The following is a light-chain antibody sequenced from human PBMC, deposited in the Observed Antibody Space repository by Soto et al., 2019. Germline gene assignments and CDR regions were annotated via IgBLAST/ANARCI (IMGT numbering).Light chain of an antibody. J-gene: IGLJ1*01. CDR3: SSYRASSTTHYV. V-gene: IGLV2-14*03. CDR2: DVT. Sequence: QSALTQPASLSGSPGQSITISCTGTNSDIGGYNYVSWYQQHPGKAPKLIIHDVTNRPSGVSDRFFGSKSGNTASLTISGLQAEDEADYYCSSYRASSTTHYVFGTGTKLTVL. CDR1: NSDIGGYNY.